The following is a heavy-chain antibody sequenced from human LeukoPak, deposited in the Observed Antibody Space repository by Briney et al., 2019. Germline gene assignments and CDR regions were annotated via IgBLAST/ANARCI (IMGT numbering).Heavy chain of an antibody. CDR3: ATLATVVSNSDY. D-gene: IGHD4-23*01. CDR1: GYTLTELS. CDR2: FDPEDGET. Sequence: VASVKVSCKVSGYTLTELSIHWVRQAPGKGLESMGGFDPEDGETIYAQKFQGRVTMTEDTSTDTAYMQLSSLRSEDTAVYYCATLATVVSNSDYWGQGTLVTVSS. V-gene: IGHV1-24*01. J-gene: IGHJ4*02.